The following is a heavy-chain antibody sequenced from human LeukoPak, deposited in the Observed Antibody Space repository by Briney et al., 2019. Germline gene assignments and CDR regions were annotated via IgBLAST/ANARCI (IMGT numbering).Heavy chain of an antibody. CDR2: ISDSGST. D-gene: IGHD3-10*01. V-gene: IGHV4-34*01. CDR3: ARGDYGSGTYRGVYYYYPMDV. J-gene: IGHJ6*02. Sequence: KPSETLSLTCAVFGGSFSGYYWSWIRQPPGKGLEWVGEISDSGSTNYNPSLKSRVTILLDTSKNQFSLKVNSVTAADTAVYYCARGDYGSGTYRGVYYYYPMDVWGQGTTVTVSS. CDR1: GGSFSGYY.